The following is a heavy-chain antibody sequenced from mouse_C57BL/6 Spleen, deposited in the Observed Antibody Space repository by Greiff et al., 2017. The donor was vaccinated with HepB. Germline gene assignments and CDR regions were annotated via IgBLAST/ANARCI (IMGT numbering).Heavy chain of an antibody. V-gene: IGHV1-9*01. CDR2: ILPGSGST. D-gene: IGHD3-1*01. Sequence: QVQLQQSGAELLKPGASVKLSCKATGYTFTGYWIEWVKQRPGHGLEWIGEILPGSGSTNYNEKFKGKATFTADTSSNTAYMQHSSLTTEDSAIYYWGRARAQTGLAYWGEGTLVSVCA. CDR3: GRARAQTGLAY. CDR1: GYTFTGYW. J-gene: IGHJ3*01.